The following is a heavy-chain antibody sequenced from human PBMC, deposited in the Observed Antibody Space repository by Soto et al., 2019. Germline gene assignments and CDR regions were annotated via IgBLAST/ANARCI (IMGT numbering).Heavy chain of an antibody. CDR3: ARTLDGDNVDY. Sequence: ASVKVSCKASGYTFTSYAMHWVRQAPGQRLEWMGWINAGNGNTKYSQKFQGRVTITRDTSASTAYMELSSLRSEDTDVYYCARTLDGDNVDYWGQGTLVNVSS. V-gene: IGHV1-3*01. CDR1: GYTFTSYA. D-gene: IGHD4-17*01. J-gene: IGHJ4*02. CDR2: INAGNGNT.